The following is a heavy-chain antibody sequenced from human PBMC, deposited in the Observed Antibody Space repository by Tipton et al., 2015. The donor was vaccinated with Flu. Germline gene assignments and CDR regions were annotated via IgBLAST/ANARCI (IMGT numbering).Heavy chain of an antibody. J-gene: IGHJ4*02. Sequence: TLSLTCTVSGYSISSGCYWGWIRQSPGKGLEWIGNIYHSGRTYYNPSLKSRVTISVDTSKNQFSLKLSSVTAADTALYYCAGNNYYDSSGYYYSLDYWGQGTLVTVS. D-gene: IGHD3-22*01. V-gene: IGHV4-38-2*02. CDR2: IYHSGRT. CDR1: GYSISSGCY. CDR3: AGNNYYDSSGYYYSLDY.